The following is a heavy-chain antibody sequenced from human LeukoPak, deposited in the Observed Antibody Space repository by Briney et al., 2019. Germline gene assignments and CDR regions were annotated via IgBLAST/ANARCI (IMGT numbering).Heavy chain of an antibody. D-gene: IGHD1-26*01. J-gene: IGHJ6*03. CDR3: ARCYSGSYSPYYYYYMDV. V-gene: IGHV4-59*12. CDR2: IYYNGST. Sequence: PSETLSLTCTVSGDSISIYYWSWIRQTPGKGLEWIGYIYYNGSTYYNPSLKSRVTISVDRSKNQFSLKLSSVTAADTAVYYCARCYSGSYSPYYYYYMDVWGKGTTVTVSS. CDR1: GDSISIYY.